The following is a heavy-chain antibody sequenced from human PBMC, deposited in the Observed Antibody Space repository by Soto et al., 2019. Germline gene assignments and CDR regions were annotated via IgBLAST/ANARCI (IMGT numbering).Heavy chain of an antibody. CDR3: ARGGCTDGVCTYFFDY. CDR1: GCTFTDYY. V-gene: IGHV1-2*02. Sequence: ASVKVSCKASGCTFTDYYIHWVRQAPGQGLEWMGWINPNSGATKSTQRFQGSVTMTRDTSVSTAYMELTSLRSDDTAVYYCARGGCTDGVCTYFFDYWGQGTLVTVSS. D-gene: IGHD2-8*01. J-gene: IGHJ4*02. CDR2: INPNSGAT.